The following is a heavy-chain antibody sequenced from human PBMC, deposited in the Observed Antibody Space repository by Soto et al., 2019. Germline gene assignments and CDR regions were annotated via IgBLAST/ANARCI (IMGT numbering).Heavy chain of an antibody. CDR1: GYTFTSHD. CDR2: MNPNSGHT. J-gene: IGHJ5*02. D-gene: IGHD2-2*01. CDR3: ASDRSTS. V-gene: IGHV1-8*01. Sequence: ASVKVSCKASGYTFTSHDINWMRQTTGQGLEWMGWMNPNSGHTNSAQKFQGRVTMTRDTSINTAYMELTNLRSEDTAIYYCASDRSTSWGQGSLVIVSS.